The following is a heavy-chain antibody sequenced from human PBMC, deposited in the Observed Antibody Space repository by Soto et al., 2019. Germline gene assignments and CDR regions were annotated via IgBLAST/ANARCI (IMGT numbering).Heavy chain of an antibody. D-gene: IGHD3-10*01. CDR2: TITIFDAP. CDR1: GGTLGNLG. V-gene: IGHV1-69*01. Sequence: QMQLVQSVAEVKKTGSSLKVSCKASGGTLGNLGISFLRQAPRQGLEWIGGTITIFDAPHYAEKFLDRLTMTSDATSPVNRQLASLASEHTDTYYCARERDDGSGIYYFCCDPSGQGDLVTVFS. J-gene: IGHJ5*02. CDR3: ARERDDGSGIYYFCCDP.